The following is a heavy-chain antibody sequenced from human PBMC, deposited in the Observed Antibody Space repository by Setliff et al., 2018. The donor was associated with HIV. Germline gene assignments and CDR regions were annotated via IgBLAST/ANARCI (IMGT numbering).Heavy chain of an antibody. CDR1: GGSISRGSYS. CDR2: ISYTGIT. J-gene: IGHJ4*02. CDR3: ARLRQWLAFFDS. Sequence: PSETLSLTCTVSGGSISRGSYSWGWIRQPPGKGLEWIGSISYTGITNYNPSLKSRATISVDTSQNQFSLKLTSVTAADTAVYYCARLRQWLAFFDSWGQGTLVTVSS. D-gene: IGHD6-19*01. V-gene: IGHV4-39*01.